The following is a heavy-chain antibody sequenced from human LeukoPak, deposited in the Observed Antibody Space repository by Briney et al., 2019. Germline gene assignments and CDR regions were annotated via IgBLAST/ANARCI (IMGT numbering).Heavy chain of an antibody. CDR1: GFTFSSYG. Sequence: PGRSLRLSCAASGFTFSSYGMHWVRQAPGKGLEWVAVTSYDGSNKYYADSVKGRFTISRDNSKNTLYLQMNSLRAEDTAVYYCAKEIFSPRHGMDVWGKGTTVTVSS. J-gene: IGHJ6*04. CDR2: TSYDGSNK. CDR3: AKEIFSPRHGMDV. V-gene: IGHV3-30*18. D-gene: IGHD2-15*01.